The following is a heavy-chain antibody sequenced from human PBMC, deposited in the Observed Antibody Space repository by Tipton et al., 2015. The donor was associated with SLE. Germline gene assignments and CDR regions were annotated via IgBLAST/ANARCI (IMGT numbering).Heavy chain of an antibody. D-gene: IGHD4-11*01. J-gene: IGHJ3*02. CDR2: IWYDGSNK. CDR1: GFTFSSYG. CDR3: ARESDYNAFDI. V-gene: IGHV3-33*01. Sequence: SGFTFSSYGMHWVRQAPGKGLEWVAVIWYDGSNKYYADSVKGRFTISRDNSKNTLYLQMNSLRAEDTAVYYCARESDYNAFDIWGQGTMVTVSS.